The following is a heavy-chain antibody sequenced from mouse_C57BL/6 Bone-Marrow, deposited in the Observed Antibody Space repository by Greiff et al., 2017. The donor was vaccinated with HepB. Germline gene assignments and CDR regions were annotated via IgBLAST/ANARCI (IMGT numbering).Heavy chain of an antibody. V-gene: IGHV1-52*01. J-gene: IGHJ1*03. D-gene: IGHD2-3*01. CDR2: IDPSDSET. CDR1: GYTFTSYW. CDR3: ARSRWLLRYFDV. Sequence: QVQLKQPGAELVRPGSSVKLSCKASGYTFTSYWMHWVKQRPIQGLEWIGNIDPSDSETHYNQKFKDKATLTVDKSSSTAYMQLSSLTSEDSAVYYCARSRWLLRYFDVWGTGTTVTVSS.